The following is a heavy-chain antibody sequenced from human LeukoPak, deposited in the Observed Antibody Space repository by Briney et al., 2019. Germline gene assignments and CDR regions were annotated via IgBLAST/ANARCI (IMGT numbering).Heavy chain of an antibody. CDR3: ARHHSSSWYPNWFDP. CDR2: IYYSGST. V-gene: IGHV4-39*01. D-gene: IGHD6-13*01. CDR1: GGSISSSSYY. Sequence: SETLSLTCTVSGGSISSSSYYWGWIRQPPGKGLEWIGNIYYSGSTYYNPSLKSRVTISVDTSKNQFSLKLSSVTAADTAVYYCARHHSSSWYPNWFDPWGQGTLVTVSS. J-gene: IGHJ5*02.